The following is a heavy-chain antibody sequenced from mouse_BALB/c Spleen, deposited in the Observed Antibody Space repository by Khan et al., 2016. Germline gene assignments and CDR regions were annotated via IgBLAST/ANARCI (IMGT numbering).Heavy chain of an antibody. CDR3: RSRTHYVGRYYFDY. D-gene: IGHD1-1*02. CDR1: GYSITSDYA. V-gene: IGHV3-2*02. J-gene: IGHJ2*01. CDR2: ISFSGGT. Sequence: EVQLQESGPGLVRPSQSLSLTCTVTGYSITSDYAWNWIRQFPGNRLEWMGYISFSGGTRYNPSLKSRISITRDISKNQFFLQLNSVTTEDTATYYCRSRTHYVGRYYFDYWGRGTTLTVSS.